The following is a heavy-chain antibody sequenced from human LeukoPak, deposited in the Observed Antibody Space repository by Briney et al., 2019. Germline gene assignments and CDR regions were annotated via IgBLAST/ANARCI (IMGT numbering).Heavy chain of an antibody. CDR3: AKELRPNDC. J-gene: IGHJ4*02. CDR1: GFTFSSHG. Sequence: GWSLRLSCAASGFTFSSHGMRWVRQAPGRGLEWVSSISIGGDTTYSDSVKGRFTISRDNSKNTLYLQLDSLRAEDTAIYYCAKELRPNDCWGQGTLVTVSS. V-gene: IGHV3-23*01. D-gene: IGHD4-17*01. CDR2: ISIGGDTT.